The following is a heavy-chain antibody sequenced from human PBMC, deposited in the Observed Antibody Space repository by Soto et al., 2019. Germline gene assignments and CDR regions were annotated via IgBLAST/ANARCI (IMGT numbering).Heavy chain of an antibody. CDR2: IYYSGST. D-gene: IGHD3-3*01. V-gene: IGHV4-39*01. J-gene: IGHJ4*02. CDR1: GGSISSSSYY. Sequence: PSETLSLTCTVSGGSISSSSYYWGWIRQPPGKGLEWIGSIYYSGSTYYNPSLKSRVTISVDTSKNQFSLKLSSVTAADTAVYYCARPYDFWSGYSSNWGQGTLVTVSS. CDR3: ARPYDFWSGYSSN.